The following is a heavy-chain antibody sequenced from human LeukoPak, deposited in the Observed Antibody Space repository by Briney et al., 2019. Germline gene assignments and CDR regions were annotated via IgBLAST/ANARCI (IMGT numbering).Heavy chain of an antibody. CDR1: AFTLSNYW. CDR2: IKPDGSEK. J-gene: IGHJ4*02. Sequence: GGSLRLSCAACAFTLSNYWLSWVRQAPGKGLEWVASIKPDGSEKYYLDSVKGRFTISRDHDKNSLYLQMNSLRAEDKAVYYCAKGRVTYDYWGQGTLVTVSS. D-gene: IGHD4-11*01. CDR3: AKGRVTYDY. V-gene: IGHV3-7*01.